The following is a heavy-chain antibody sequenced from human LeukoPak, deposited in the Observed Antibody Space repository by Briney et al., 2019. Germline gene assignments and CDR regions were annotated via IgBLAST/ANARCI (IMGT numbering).Heavy chain of an antibody. D-gene: IGHD3-9*01. CDR3: ARRGYDILAGSNAFDI. V-gene: IGHV5-51*01. CDR1: GYSFTNYW. Sequence: GESRKTSCKGFGYSFTNYWIGGGGQMPGKGLGWMGIIYPGDSDTRYSTSFQGQVTIPADNPISTAYREWDSPKATDTAMYDCARRGYDILAGSNAFDIWGQGTMVTVSS. CDR2: IYPGDSDT. J-gene: IGHJ3*02.